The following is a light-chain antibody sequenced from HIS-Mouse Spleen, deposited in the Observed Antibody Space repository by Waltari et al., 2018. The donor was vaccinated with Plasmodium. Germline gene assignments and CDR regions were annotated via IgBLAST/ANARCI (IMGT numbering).Light chain of an antibody. CDR1: QSVSSN. V-gene: IGKV3-15*01. CDR2: GAS. J-gene: IGKJ3*01. Sequence: TQSPATLSVSPGERATLSCRASQSVSSNLAWYQQKPGQAPRLLIYGASTRATGIPARFSGSGSGTEFTLTISSLQSEDFAVYYCQQYNNWSFTFGPGTKVDIK. CDR3: QQYNNWSFT.